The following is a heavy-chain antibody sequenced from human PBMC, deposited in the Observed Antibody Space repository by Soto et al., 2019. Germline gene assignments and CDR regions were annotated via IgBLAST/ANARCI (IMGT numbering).Heavy chain of an antibody. CDR2: ISYDGSNK. J-gene: IGHJ4*02. CDR3: AKDGHWFGEFYYFDY. D-gene: IGHD3-10*01. V-gene: IGHV3-30*04. Sequence: PGGSLRLSCTASGFTFGDYAMSWFRQAPGKGLEWVAVISYDGSNKYYADSVKGRFTISRDNSKNTLYLQMNSLRAEDTAVYYCAKDGHWFGEFYYFDYWGQGTLVTVSS. CDR1: GFTFGDYA.